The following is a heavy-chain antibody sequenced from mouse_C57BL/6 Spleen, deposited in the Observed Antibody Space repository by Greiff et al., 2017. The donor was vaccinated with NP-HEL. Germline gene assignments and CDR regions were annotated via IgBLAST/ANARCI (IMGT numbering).Heavy chain of an antibody. D-gene: IGHD1-1*01. CDR2: IDPSDSYT. J-gene: IGHJ2*01. CDR1: GYTFTSYW. CDR3: ARSSYYGSSPGYFDY. Sequence: QVQLQQPGAELVKPGASVKLSCKASGYTFTSYWMQWVKQRPGQGLEWIGEIDPSDSYTNYNQKFKGKATLTVDTSSSTAYMQLSSLTSEDSAVYYCARSSYYGSSPGYFDYWGQGTTLTVSS. V-gene: IGHV1-50*01.